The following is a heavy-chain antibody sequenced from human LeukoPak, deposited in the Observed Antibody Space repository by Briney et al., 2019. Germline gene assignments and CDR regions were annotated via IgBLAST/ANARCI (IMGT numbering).Heavy chain of an antibody. CDR3: AKWGDYDILTGYYVSDF. J-gene: IGHJ4*02. Sequence: GESLRLSCAASGFIFRNYAMSWVRQAPGKGLEWVSAITGSGDTTYYADSVKGRFTISRDNSKNTLYVEMNTLRAEDTAVYYCAKWGDYDILTGYYVSDFWGQGTLVTVSS. CDR1: GFIFRNYA. CDR2: ITGSGDTT. D-gene: IGHD3-9*01. V-gene: IGHV3-23*01.